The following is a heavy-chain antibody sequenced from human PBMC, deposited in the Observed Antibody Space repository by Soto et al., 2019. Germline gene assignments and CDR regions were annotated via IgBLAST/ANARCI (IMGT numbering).Heavy chain of an antibody. CDR1: GFTVSSNY. D-gene: IGHD3-3*01. CDR3: ARGSGDFWSGYPNDAFDI. CDR2: IYSGGST. Sequence: SLRLSCAASGFTVSSNYMSWVRQAPGKGLEWVSVIYSGGSTYYADSVKGRFTTSRDNSKNTLYLQMNSLRAEDTAVYYCARGSGDFWSGYPNDAFDIWGQGTTVTVSS. J-gene: IGHJ3*02. V-gene: IGHV3-53*01.